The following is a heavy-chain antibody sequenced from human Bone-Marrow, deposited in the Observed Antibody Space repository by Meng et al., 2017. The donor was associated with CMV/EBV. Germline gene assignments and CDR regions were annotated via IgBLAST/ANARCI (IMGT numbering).Heavy chain of an antibody. CDR3: ARDGVGNLGWGFNYYYGMDV. J-gene: IGHJ6*02. CDR1: GGTFNNYA. Sequence: SVKVSCKASGGTFNNYAISWVRQAPGQGLVWMGGIIPIFDTANYAQKFQDRVTITTDESTSTAYMELSSLRSEDTAVYYCARDGVGNLGWGFNYYYGMDVCGQGTTVTVSS. V-gene: IGHV1-69*05. CDR2: IIPIFDTA. D-gene: IGHD3/OR15-3a*01.